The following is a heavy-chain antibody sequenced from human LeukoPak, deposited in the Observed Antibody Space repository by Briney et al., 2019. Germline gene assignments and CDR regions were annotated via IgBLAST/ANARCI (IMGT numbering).Heavy chain of an antibody. CDR2: INHSGST. J-gene: IGHJ6*03. CDR1: GGSFSSSDYY. CDR3: ARVNVEWFYTSNYYYYYYMDV. V-gene: IGHV4-39*07. D-gene: IGHD3-3*01. Sequence: SETLSLTCTVSGGSFSSSDYYWGWIRQPPGKELEWIGEINHSGSTNYNPSLKSRVTISVDTSKNQFSLKLSSVTAADTAVYYCARVNVEWFYTSNYYYYYYMDVWGKGTTVTVSS.